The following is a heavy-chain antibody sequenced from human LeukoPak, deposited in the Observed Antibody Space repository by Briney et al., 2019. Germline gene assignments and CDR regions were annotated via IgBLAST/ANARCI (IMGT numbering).Heavy chain of an antibody. V-gene: IGHV4-59*12. CDR2: IYYSGST. J-gene: IGHJ4*02. Sequence: SETLSLTCTVSVGSISSDYWSGIRQPPGKGLEWIGYIYYSGSTTYNPSLKSRVTISVDTSKHQFSLKLSSVTAADTAVPYCAREAEAKYSNYVDYWGQGTLVTVSS. D-gene: IGHD4-11*01. CDR1: VGSISSDY. CDR3: AREAEAKYSNYVDY.